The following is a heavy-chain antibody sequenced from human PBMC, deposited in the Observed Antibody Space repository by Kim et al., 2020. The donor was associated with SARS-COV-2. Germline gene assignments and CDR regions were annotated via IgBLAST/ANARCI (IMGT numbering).Heavy chain of an antibody. CDR3: AREGATVTPTDNYYYYYYGMDV. J-gene: IGHJ6*02. V-gene: IGHV1-18*04. D-gene: IGHD4-17*01. CDR2: ISAYNGNT. CDR1: GYTFTSYG. Sequence: ASVKVSCKASGYTFTSYGISWVRQAPGQGLEWMGWISAYNGNTNYAQKLQGRVTMTTDTSTSTAYMELRSLRSDDTAVYYCAREGATVTPTDNYYYYYYGMDVWGQGTTVTVSS.